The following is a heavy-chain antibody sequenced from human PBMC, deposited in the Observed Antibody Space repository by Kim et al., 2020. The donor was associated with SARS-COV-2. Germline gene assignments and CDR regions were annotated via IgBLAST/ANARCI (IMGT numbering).Heavy chain of an antibody. J-gene: IGHJ6*02. CDR2: INHSGST. Sequence: SETLSLTCAVYGGSFSGYYWSWIRQPPGKGLEWIGEINHSGSTNYNPSLKSRVTISVDTSKNQFSLKLSSVTAADTAVYYCARSYYDSSGYYYPVGEYYYYGMDVWGQGTTVTVSS. CDR1: GGSFSGYY. D-gene: IGHD3-22*01. V-gene: IGHV4-34*01. CDR3: ARSYYDSSGYYYPVGEYYYYGMDV.